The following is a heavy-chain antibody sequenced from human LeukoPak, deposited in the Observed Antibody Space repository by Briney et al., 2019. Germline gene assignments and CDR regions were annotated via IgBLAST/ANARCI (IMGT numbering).Heavy chain of an antibody. J-gene: IGHJ4*02. V-gene: IGHV7-4-1*02. CDR3: ARDASIINGDLGPYDC. Sequence: GASVKVSCKASGYTFTSYAMNWVRQAPGQGLEWMGWINTNTGNSTYAPGFTGRFVFSLDTSVSTAYLQISSVQAEDTAVYYCARDASIINGDLGPYDCWGQGALVTVSP. CDR1: GYTFTSYA. D-gene: IGHD4-17*01. CDR2: INTNTGNS.